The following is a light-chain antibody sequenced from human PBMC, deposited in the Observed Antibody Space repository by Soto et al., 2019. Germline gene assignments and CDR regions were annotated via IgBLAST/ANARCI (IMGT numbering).Light chain of an antibody. CDR3: AAWDDSLNGSYV. CDR1: SSDVGGYNY. CDR2: EVS. J-gene: IGLJ1*01. Sequence: QSALTQPPSASGSPGQSVTISCTGTSSDVGGYNYVSWYQQHPGKAPKLMIYEVSKRPSGVPDRFSGSKSGNTASLTVSGLQVEDEADYYCAAWDDSLNGSYVFGTGTKLTVL. V-gene: IGLV2-8*01.